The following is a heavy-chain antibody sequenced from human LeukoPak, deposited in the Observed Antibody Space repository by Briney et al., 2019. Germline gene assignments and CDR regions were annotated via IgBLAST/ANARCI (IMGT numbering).Heavy chain of an antibody. J-gene: IGHJ4*02. D-gene: IGHD4-23*01. CDR1: GGTFSSYA. CDR2: IIPIFGTA. CDR3: AREVDDYGGNSFDY. V-gene: IGHV1-69*13. Sequence: SVKVSCKASGGTFSSYAISWVRQAPGQGLEWMGGIIPIFGTANYAQKFQGRVTITADESTSTAYMELSSLRSEDTAVYYCAREVDDYGGNSFDYWGQGTLSPSPQ.